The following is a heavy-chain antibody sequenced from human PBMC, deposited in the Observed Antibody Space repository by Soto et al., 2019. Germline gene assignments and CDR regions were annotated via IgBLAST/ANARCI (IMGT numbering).Heavy chain of an antibody. CDR2: ISPGGDII. CDR1: GVSSRDYS. Sequence: GSVRLSCEAAGVSSRDYSLTWIRQAPGKGLGLLSYISPGGDIIKYADPVKGRFIISRDNAKNSLYLHMNSLRAEDTAVYYCTRDPRMTDFWGQGTLVTVSS. CDR3: TRDPRMTDF. J-gene: IGHJ4*02. V-gene: IGHV3-11*01.